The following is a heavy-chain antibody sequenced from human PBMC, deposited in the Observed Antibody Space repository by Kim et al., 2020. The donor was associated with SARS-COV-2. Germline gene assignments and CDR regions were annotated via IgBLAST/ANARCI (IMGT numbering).Heavy chain of an antibody. D-gene: IGHD3-3*01. V-gene: IGHV7-4-1*02. CDR1: GYTFTSYA. J-gene: IGHJ5*02. CDR2: INTNTGNP. CDR3: ARVRGTIFGVVIIGGWFDP. Sequence: ASVKVSCKASGYTFTSYAMNWVRQAPGQGLEWMGWINTNTGNPTYAQGFTGRFVFSLDTPVSTAYLQISSLKAEDTAVYYCARVRGTIFGVVIIGGWFDPWGQAPLVPVSS.